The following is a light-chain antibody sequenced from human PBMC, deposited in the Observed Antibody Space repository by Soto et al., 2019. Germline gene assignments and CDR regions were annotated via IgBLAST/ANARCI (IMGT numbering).Light chain of an antibody. CDR2: DVT. Sequence: QSVLTQPASVSGSPGQSITISCTGTSSDVGRYNYVSWYQQYPGRAPKLIIFDVTNRPSGVSPRFSGSKFGNTASLTISGLQAADEADYYCNSYTGTSARYAFGTGTKVTVL. CDR1: SSDVGRYNY. J-gene: IGLJ1*01. CDR3: NSYTGTSARYA. V-gene: IGLV2-14*03.